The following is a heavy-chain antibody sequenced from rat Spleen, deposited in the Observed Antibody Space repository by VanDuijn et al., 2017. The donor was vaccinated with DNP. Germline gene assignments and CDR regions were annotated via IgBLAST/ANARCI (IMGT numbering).Heavy chain of an antibody. Sequence: EVQLRESGPGLVKPSRSLSLTCSVTGYSITSSYRWSWIRRFPGNKLEWMGNINSAGSTNYNPSLKSRISISRDTSKNQLFLQVDSVTTEDTATYYCARWDNGGYSHWFAYWGQGTLVTVSS. V-gene: IGHV3-3*01. CDR2: INSAGST. J-gene: IGHJ3*01. D-gene: IGHD1-11*01. CDR1: GYSITSSYR. CDR3: ARWDNGGYSHWFAY.